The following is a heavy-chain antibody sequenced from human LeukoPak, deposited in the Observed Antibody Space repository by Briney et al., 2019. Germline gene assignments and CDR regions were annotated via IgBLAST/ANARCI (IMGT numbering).Heavy chain of an antibody. CDR2: IRYDGSNK. Sequence: PGGSLRLSCAASGFTFSSYAMSWVRQAPGKGLEWVAFIRYDGSNKYYADSVKGRFTISRDNSKNTLYLQMNSLRAEDTAVYYCAKVTTIAVAGMGLDDYWGQGTLVTVSS. V-gene: IGHV3-30*02. J-gene: IGHJ4*02. CDR1: GFTFSSYA. CDR3: AKVTTIAVAGMGLDDY. D-gene: IGHD6-19*01.